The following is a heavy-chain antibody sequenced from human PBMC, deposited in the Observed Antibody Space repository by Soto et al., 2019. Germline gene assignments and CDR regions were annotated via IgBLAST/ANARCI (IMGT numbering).Heavy chain of an antibody. V-gene: IGHV1-69*06. Sequence: QVQLVQSGAEVKKPGSSVKVSCKASGGTFSSYAISWVRQAPGQGLEWMGGIIPIFGTANYAQKFQGRVTITADKSTSTAYMELSSLRSEDTAVYYCASFRSSSRYSYYGMDVWGQGTTVTVSS. CDR2: IIPIFGTA. CDR3: ASFRSSSRYSYYGMDV. D-gene: IGHD6-6*01. J-gene: IGHJ6*02. CDR1: GGTFSSYA.